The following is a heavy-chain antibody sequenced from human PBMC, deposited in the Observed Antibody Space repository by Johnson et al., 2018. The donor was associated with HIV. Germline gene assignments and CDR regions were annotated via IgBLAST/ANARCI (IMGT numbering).Heavy chain of an antibody. D-gene: IGHD6-19*01. CDR3: ARDGVYSSPHDAFDI. V-gene: IGHV3-7*05. Sequence: VQLVESGGGVVQPGRSLRLSCAASGFTFSNYWMSWVRQAPGKGLEWVANIKEDGNDEYYVDSLRGRFTIYRDNAKNSMYLQMDNLRIEDTAVYYCARDGVYSSPHDAFDIWGQGTMVTVSS. CDR2: IKEDGNDE. J-gene: IGHJ3*02. CDR1: GFTFSNYW.